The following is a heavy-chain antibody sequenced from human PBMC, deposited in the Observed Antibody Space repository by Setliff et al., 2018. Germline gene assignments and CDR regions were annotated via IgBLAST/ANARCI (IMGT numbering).Heavy chain of an antibody. CDR2: ISAYNGNT. V-gene: IGHV1-18*01. D-gene: IGHD1-26*01. Sequence: GASVKVSCKASGYTFTSYGISWVRQAPGQGLEWMGWISAYNGNTNYAQKLQGRVTMTIDTFTSTVYMELRNLRSDDTAVYYCARDYRGELHYWGQGTLVTVSS. CDR3: ARDYRGELHY. CDR1: GYTFTSYG. J-gene: IGHJ4*02.